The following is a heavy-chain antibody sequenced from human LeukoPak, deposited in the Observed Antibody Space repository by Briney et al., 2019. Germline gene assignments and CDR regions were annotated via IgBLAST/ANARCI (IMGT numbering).Heavy chain of an antibody. Sequence: GGSLRLSCAASGFTFTSYSMNWVRQAPGKGLEWVSTISGGGGSTYYADSVKGRFTISRDNSKNTLYLQMNSLRAEDTAVYYCAKDGGYYYGSGNDYWGQGTLVTVSP. CDR2: ISGGGGST. J-gene: IGHJ4*02. V-gene: IGHV3-23*01. CDR1: GFTFTSYS. CDR3: AKDGGYYYGSGNDY. D-gene: IGHD3-10*01.